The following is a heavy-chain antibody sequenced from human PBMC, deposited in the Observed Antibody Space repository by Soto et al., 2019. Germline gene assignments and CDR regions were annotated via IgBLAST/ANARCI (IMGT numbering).Heavy chain of an antibody. CDR3: ARLSGCRNGVCYKFDY. J-gene: IGHJ4*02. Sequence: AESLNISFPGSGYSLTSYWIAWVRQMPGKGREWMGIVYPGDSDTRYSPSFQAQFTISADKSISTAYLQWSSLKASDTAMYYCARLSGCRNGVCYKFDYWGQGTLVTVSS. D-gene: IGHD2-8*01. CDR1: GYSLTSYW. V-gene: IGHV5-51*01. CDR2: VYPGDSDT.